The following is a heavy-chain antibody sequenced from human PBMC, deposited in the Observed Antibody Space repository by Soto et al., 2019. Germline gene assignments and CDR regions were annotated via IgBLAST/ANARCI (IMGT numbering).Heavy chain of an antibody. CDR2: ISAYNGNT. D-gene: IGHD3-3*01. CDR1: GHTFTNYG. J-gene: IGHJ6*02. V-gene: IGHV1-18*01. CDR3: ARATIFLRYGMDV. Sequence: ASVKVSCKASGHTFTNYGINWVRQAPGQGLEWMGWISAYNGNTNYAQKFQGRVTVTTETSTNTAYMELRSLRSDDTAVYYCARATIFLRYGMDVWGQGTTVTVSS.